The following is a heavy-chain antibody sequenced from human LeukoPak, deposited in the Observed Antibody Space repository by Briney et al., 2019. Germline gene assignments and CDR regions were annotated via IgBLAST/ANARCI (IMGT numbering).Heavy chain of an antibody. Sequence: SVKVSCKPSGGTFSTYAISWVRQPPGQGLEWMGGIIHILGTAKYDKKFQGRVTITADEFTSTAHMEVSSLRSEDKAVYYCASNTNYYEGSGHYVFDYWGQGTLVTISS. CDR2: IIHILGTA. CDR1: GGTFSTYA. CDR3: ASNTNYYEGSGHYVFDY. D-gene: IGHD3-22*01. V-gene: IGHV1-69*13. J-gene: IGHJ4*02.